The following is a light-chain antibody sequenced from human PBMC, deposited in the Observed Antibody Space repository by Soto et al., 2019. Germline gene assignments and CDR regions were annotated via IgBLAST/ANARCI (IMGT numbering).Light chain of an antibody. V-gene: IGLV8-61*01. CDR3: VLYLGNDMA. J-gene: IGLJ3*02. Sequence: QTVVTQEPSFSVSPGGTVTLTCALSSGSVSASYYPSWYQLTPGQAPRTLIYSTNTRSSGVPDRFSGSILGNKAALTITGAQADDESDYYCVLYLGNDMAFGRGTKVTVL. CDR2: STN. CDR1: SGSVSASYY.